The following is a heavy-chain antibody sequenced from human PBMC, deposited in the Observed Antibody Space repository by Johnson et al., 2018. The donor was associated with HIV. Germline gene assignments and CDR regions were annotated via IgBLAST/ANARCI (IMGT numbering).Heavy chain of an antibody. V-gene: IGHV3-23*04. CDR1: GFTFSNYA. CDR2: ISGSGGST. D-gene: IGHD6-19*01. Sequence: VQLVESGGGVVQPGRSLRLSCAASGFTFSNYAMSWVRQAPGKGLEWVSAISGSGGSTYHADSVKGRFTISRDNAKNSLYLQMSSLRAEDTAVYYCARRIHVRYSSGWYAHAFDIWGQGTMVTVSS. CDR3: ARRIHVRYSSGWYAHAFDI. J-gene: IGHJ3*02.